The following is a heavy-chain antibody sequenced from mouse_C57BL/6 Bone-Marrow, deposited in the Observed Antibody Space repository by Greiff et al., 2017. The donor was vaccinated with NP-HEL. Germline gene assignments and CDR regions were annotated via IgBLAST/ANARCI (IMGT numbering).Heavy chain of an antibody. Sequence: QVQLQQPGAELVKPGASVKVSCKASGYTFTSYWMHWVKQRPGQGLEWIGRIHPSDSDTNYNQKFKGKATLTVDKSSSTAYMRLSSLTSEDSAVSYCAIRERYGSLDDWGQGTTLSVSS. CDR1: GYTFTSYW. J-gene: IGHJ2*01. CDR2: IHPSDSDT. V-gene: IGHV1-74*01. D-gene: IGHD1-1*02. CDR3: AIRERYGSLDD.